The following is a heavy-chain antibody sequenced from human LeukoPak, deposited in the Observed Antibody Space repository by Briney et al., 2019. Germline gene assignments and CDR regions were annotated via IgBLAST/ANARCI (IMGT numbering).Heavy chain of an antibody. V-gene: IGHV3-21*01. CDR3: ARVGRLCSSTSCHDAFDI. D-gene: IGHD2-2*01. Sequence: GGSLRLSCAASGFTFSSYSMNWVRQAPGKGLEWVSSISSSSSYIYYADSVKGRFTISRDNAKNSLYLQMNSLRAEDTAVYYCARVGRLCSSTSCHDAFDIWGQGTMVTVSS. CDR2: ISSSSSYI. CDR1: GFTFSSYS. J-gene: IGHJ3*02.